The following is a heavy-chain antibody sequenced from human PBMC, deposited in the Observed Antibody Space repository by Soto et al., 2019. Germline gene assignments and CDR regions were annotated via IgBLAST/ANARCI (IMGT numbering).Heavy chain of an antibody. CDR1: GDTLSELS. CDR2: FDPEDDEI. D-gene: IGHD2-21*02. J-gene: IGHJ4*02. CDR3: ATERLGFCDSDNCYRHYFDS. V-gene: IGHV1-24*01. Sequence: VQLVQSGAEVKKPGASVKVSCKVSGDTLSELSIHWVRQAPGKGLEWMGRFDPEDDEIVYAQKFKGRVTMTEDTSTDTSYMEVTSLTSEDTAVYYCATERLGFCDSDNCYRHYFDSWGQGSLVIVSS.